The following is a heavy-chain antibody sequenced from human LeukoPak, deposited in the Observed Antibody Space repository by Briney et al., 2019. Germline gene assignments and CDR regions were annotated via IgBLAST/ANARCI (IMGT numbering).Heavy chain of an antibody. CDR1: GFTFSSYW. CDR3: ARVRMATIFDY. D-gene: IGHD5-12*01. J-gene: IGHJ4*02. CDR2: IKQDGSEE. V-gene: IGHV3-7*01. Sequence: GGSLRLSCAASGFTFSSYWMSWVRQAPGKGLEWVANIKQDGSEEYYVDSVKGRFTISRDNAKNSLCLQMNSLRAEDTAVYYCARVRMATIFDYWGQGTLVTVSS.